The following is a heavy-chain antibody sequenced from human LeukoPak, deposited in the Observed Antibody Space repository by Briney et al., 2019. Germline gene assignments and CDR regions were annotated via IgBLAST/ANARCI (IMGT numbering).Heavy chain of an antibody. CDR2: IYTSGST. D-gene: IGHD2-2*03. J-gene: IGHJ3*02. CDR3: ARGTSVGWASMTPLDDFDI. V-gene: IGHV4-61*02. Sequence: SETLSLTCTVSGGSISSGSYYWRWIRQPAGKGLERIGRIYTSGSTNYNPSLKSRVTISVDTSKNQFSLKLSSVTAADTAVYYCARGTSVGWASMTPLDDFDIWGQGTMVTVSS. CDR1: GGSISSGSYY.